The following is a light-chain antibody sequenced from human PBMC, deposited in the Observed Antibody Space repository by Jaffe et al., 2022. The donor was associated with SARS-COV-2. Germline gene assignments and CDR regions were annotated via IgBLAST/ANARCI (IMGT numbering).Light chain of an antibody. CDR1: QSLLHSNGYNY. Sequence: DIVMTQSPLSLPVTPGESASISCRSSQSLLHSNGYNYLDWYLQKPGQSPQLLIYLGSNRASGVLDRFSGGGSGTYFTLKISRVEAEDVGVYYCMQALQAPLTFGGGTKVEIK. J-gene: IGKJ4*01. V-gene: IGKV2-28*01. CDR2: LGS. CDR3: MQALQAPLT.